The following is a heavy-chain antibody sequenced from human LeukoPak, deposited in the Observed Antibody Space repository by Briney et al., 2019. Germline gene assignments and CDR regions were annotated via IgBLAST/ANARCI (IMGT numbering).Heavy chain of an antibody. Sequence: TSETLSLTCTVSGGSISNYYWSWIRQPPGKGLEYIGYIYYSGSTNYNPSLKSRVTISLDTSKNQFSLKLSSVTAADTAVYYCARRHHNWDYWGQGTLVTVSS. V-gene: IGHV4-59*08. J-gene: IGHJ4*02. D-gene: IGHD5-24*01. CDR1: GGSISNYY. CDR2: IYYSGST. CDR3: ARRHHNWDY.